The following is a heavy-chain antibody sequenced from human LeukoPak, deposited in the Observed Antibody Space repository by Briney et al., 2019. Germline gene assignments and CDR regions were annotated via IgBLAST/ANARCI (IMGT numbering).Heavy chain of an antibody. Sequence: GGSLRLSCAASGFIFSTYSMNWVRQAPGKGLEWVSVIYSGGSTYYADSVKGRFTISRDNSKNTLYLQMNSLRAEDTAVYYCASPRGYYYYGMDVWGQGTTVTVSS. CDR3: ASPRGYYYYGMDV. V-gene: IGHV3-66*01. CDR2: IYSGGST. CDR1: GFIFSTYS. J-gene: IGHJ6*02.